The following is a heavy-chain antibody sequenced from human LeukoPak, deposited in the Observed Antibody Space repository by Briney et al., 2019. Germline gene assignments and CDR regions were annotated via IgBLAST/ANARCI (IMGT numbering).Heavy chain of an antibody. J-gene: IGHJ4*02. CDR3: ARHLSRGQNFDY. CDR2: IKDDGSDT. Sequence: PEGSLIRSCAATGFTVSSACMSWFRQAQRQRLEWVASIKDDGSDTYYLESVKGRFTISRDNAKTSLFLQMDGLRADDTAVFFCARHLSRGQNFDYWGQGTLVTVSS. CDR1: GFTVSSAC. V-gene: IGHV3-7*04.